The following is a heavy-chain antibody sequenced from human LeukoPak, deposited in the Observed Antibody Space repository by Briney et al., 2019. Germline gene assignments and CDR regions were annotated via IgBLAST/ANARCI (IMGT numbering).Heavy chain of an antibody. D-gene: IGHD1-26*01. CDR2: ISSSGSTI. J-gene: IGHJ6*02. CDR3: ARDREASVFNYYYYGMDV. Sequence: GGSLRLSCGAWGFTLSSYEMNWVRQAPGKGREWVSYISSSGSTIYYAASVKGRFTISRDNAKNSLYLQMNSLRAEDTAVYYCARDREASVFNYYYYGMDVWGQGTTVTVSS. CDR1: GFTLSSYE. V-gene: IGHV3-48*03.